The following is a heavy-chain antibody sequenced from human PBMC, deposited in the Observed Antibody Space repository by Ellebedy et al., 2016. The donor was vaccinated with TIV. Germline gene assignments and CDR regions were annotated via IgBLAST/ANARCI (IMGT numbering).Heavy chain of an antibody. J-gene: IGHJ4*02. D-gene: IGHD3-10*01. V-gene: IGHV3-30*18. CDR3: VKSAYYGTGTHDF. CDR1: GFIFSTYG. CDR2: ISYDGINQ. Sequence: GGSLRLSCEASGFIFSTYGLHWVRKAPGKGLEWVAVISYDGINQYYADSVEGRFTISRDNSENTLYLQMNSLTTEDTALYYCVKSAYYGTGTHDFWGQGTQVTVSS.